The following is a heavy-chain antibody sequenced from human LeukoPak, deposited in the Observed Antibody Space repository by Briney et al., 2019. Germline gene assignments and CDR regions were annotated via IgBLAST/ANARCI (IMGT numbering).Heavy chain of an antibody. J-gene: IGHJ4*02. CDR3: ARGIRVVVVAATLYYFDY. CDR2: MNPNSGNT. CDR1: GYTFTSYD. V-gene: IGHV1-8*01. Sequence: VASVKVSCKASGYTFTSYDINWVRQATGQGLEWMGWMNPNSGNTGYAQKFQGRVTMTRNTSISTAYMELSSLRSEDTAVYYCARGIRVVVVAATLYYFDYWGQGTLVTVSS. D-gene: IGHD2-15*01.